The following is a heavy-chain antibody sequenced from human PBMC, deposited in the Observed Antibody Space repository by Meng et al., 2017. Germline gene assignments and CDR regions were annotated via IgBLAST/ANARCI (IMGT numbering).Heavy chain of an antibody. CDR2: ISNSGSTI. V-gene: IGHV3-48*03. Sequence: GESLKISCAASGFTFSSYEMNWVRQAPGKGLEWVSYISNSGSTIYYADSVKGRFTISRDNAKNSLYLQMNSLRAEDTAVYYCARARKTTVDPYFQHWGQGTLVTVSS. J-gene: IGHJ1*01. D-gene: IGHD4-23*01. CDR3: ARARKTTVDPYFQH. CDR1: GFTFSSYE.